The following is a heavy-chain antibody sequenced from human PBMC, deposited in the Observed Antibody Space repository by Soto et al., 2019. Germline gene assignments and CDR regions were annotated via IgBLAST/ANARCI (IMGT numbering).Heavy chain of an antibody. D-gene: IGHD3-10*01. V-gene: IGHV4-34*01. Sequence: SETLSLTCAVYGGSFSGYYWSWIRQPPGKGLEWIGEINHSGSTNYDPSLKSRVTISVDTSKNQFSLKLSSVTAADTAVYYCARAPRYYYGSGRNWFDPWGQGTLVTVSS. J-gene: IGHJ5*02. CDR3: ARAPRYYYGSGRNWFDP. CDR2: INHSGST. CDR1: GGSFSGYY.